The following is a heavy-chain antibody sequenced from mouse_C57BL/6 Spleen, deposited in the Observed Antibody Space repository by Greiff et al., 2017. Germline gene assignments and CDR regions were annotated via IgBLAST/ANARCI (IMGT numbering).Heavy chain of an antibody. CDR2: IYPETGGT. J-gene: IGHJ4*01. CDR3: TPGDYSTYYDAMDY. D-gene: IGHD2-5*01. V-gene: IGHV1-15*01. CDR1: GYTFTDYA. Sequence: VQLQQSGAELVRPGASVTLSCKASGYTFTDYAMHWVKQTPVHGLEWIGAIYPETGGTAYNQKFKDKAILTADKSSSTAYMELRSLTSEDSAVDYCTPGDYSTYYDAMDYWGQGTSVTVSS.